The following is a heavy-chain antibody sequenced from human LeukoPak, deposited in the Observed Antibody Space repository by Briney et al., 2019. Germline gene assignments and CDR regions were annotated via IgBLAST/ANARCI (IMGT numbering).Heavy chain of an antibody. V-gene: IGHV4-34*01. Sequence: SETLSLTCAVYGGSFSGYYWSWIRQPPGKGLEWIGEINHSGSTNYNPSLKSRVTISVDTSKNQFSLKLSSVTAADTAVYYCAGDVDTAMVYWGQGTLVTVSS. CDR3: AGDVDTAMVY. J-gene: IGHJ4*02. CDR1: GGSFSGYY. CDR2: INHSGST. D-gene: IGHD5-18*01.